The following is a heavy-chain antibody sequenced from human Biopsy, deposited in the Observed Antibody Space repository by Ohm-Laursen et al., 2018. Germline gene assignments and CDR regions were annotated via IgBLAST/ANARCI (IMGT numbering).Heavy chain of an antibody. V-gene: IGHV4-61*03. Sequence: SETLSLTCTVSGDSVSSGSFYWTWIRQPPGQGLEYIGYIYDRGSTANYNPSLKSQVTISVDRSKNHFSLELSSVTAADTSVYYCARVTERYYVYGAFDIWGQGTVGTVSS. D-gene: IGHD1-26*01. CDR3: ARVTERYYVYGAFDI. J-gene: IGHJ3*02. CDR1: GDSVSSGSFY. CDR2: IYDRGSTA.